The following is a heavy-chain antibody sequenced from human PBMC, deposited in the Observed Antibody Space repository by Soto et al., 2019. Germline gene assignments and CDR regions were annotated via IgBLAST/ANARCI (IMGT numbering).Heavy chain of an antibody. CDR1: GFTVSSNY. D-gene: IGHD3-22*01. V-gene: IGHV3-53*01. J-gene: IGHJ3*02. CDR3: ARGGGSRVVVIPDAFDI. CDR2: IYRGGST. Sequence: GGSLRLSCAASGFTVSSNYMSCVRQAPGKGLEWVSVIYRGGSTYYADSVKGRFTISRDNSKNTLYLQMNSLRAEDTAVYYCARGGGSRVVVIPDAFDIWGQGTMVPVSS.